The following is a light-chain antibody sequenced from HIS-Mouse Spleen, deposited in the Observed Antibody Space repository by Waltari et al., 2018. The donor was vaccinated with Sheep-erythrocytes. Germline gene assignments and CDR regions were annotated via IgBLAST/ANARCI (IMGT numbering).Light chain of an antibody. CDR3: CSYAGSYNHV. CDR1: GSHVRSYNL. Sequence: QSDLIQPASVSGSPGQSIPISCTGTGSHVRSYNLASWYQQHPGTAPKLMIYDVSKRPSGVPDRFSGSKSGNTASLTISGLQAEDEADYYCCSYAGSYNHVFATGTKVTVL. J-gene: IGLJ1*01. CDR2: DVS. V-gene: IGLV2-23*02.